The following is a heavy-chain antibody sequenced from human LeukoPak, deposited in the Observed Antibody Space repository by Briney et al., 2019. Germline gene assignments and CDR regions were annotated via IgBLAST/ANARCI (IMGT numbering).Heavy chain of an antibody. V-gene: IGHV1-18*01. CDR3: TRTRDYFDTTRYFDY. D-gene: IGHD3-22*01. J-gene: IGHJ4*02. Sequence: ASVKVSCKASGYTFTSYYMTWVRQAPGQGLEWMGWISGYNAKTNYAQKFQGRVTMTIDTSTRTAYMELRSLRSDDTAVYYSTRTRDYFDTTRYFDYWGQGTLVTVSS. CDR2: ISGYNAKT. CDR1: GYTFTSYY.